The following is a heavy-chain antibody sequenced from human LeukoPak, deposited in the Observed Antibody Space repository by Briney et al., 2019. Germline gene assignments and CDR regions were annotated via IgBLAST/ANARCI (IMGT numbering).Heavy chain of an antibody. CDR1: GFTFSSYA. CDR2: ISGSGGST. CDR3: AKDQYSSGWYNWFDP. J-gene: IGHJ5*02. V-gene: IGHV3-23*01. D-gene: IGHD6-19*01. Sequence: GSLRLSCAASGFTFSSYAMSWVRQAPGKGLEWVSAISGSGGSTYYADSVKGRFTISRDNSKSTLYLQMNSLGAEDTAVYYCAKDQYSSGWYNWFDPWGQGTLVTVSS.